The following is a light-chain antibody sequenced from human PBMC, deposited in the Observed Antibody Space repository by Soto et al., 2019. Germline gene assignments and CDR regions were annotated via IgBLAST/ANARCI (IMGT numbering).Light chain of an antibody. J-gene: IGKJ5*01. CDR1: QSVSSN. V-gene: IGKV3-11*01. Sequence: VMTQSPATLSVSPGEGATXXXXXSQSVSSNVVWYQHRPGQAPRLLSSDASNRATGIPARFSGSGSGTDFTLTISSLEPEDFAVYYCHQRQYWPPITFGQGTRLEIK. CDR2: DAS. CDR3: HQRQYWPPIT.